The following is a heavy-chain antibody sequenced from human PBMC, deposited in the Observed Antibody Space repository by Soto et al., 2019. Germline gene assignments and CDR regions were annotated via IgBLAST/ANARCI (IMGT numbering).Heavy chain of an antibody. V-gene: IGHV3-7*01. CDR3: ASLGVLVVVPAAPHPYYMDV. D-gene: IGHD2-2*01. CDR1: GFTFSSYW. J-gene: IGHJ6*03. Sequence: DVQLVESGGGLVQPGGSLRLSCAVSGFTFSSYWMSWVRQAPGKGLEWVANIKQDGSEKYYVDSVKGRFTISRDNAKNSLYLQMNSLRAEDTAVYYCASLGVLVVVPAAPHPYYMDVWGKGTTVTVSS. CDR2: IKQDGSEK.